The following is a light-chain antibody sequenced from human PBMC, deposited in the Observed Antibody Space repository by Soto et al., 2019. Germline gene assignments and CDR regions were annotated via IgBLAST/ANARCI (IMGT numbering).Light chain of an antibody. CDR1: SNDVGGYNF. CDR2: EVT. CDR3: ASYTRANSLI. V-gene: IGLV2-14*01. J-gene: IGLJ2*01. Sequence: QSALTQPASVSGSPGQSITISCTGCSNDVGGYNFVSWYQQHPGKAPKLLIYEVTNRPSGISDRFSGSRSGNTASLTISGLQPEDEADDYCASYTRANSLIFGGGTKLTVL.